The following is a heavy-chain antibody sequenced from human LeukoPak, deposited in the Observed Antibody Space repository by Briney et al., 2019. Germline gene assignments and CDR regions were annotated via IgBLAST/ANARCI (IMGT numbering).Heavy chain of an antibody. J-gene: IGHJ4*02. CDR3: ARGMYGSGSYFLGDY. CDR1: GFTFSSYG. V-gene: IGHV3-33*01. CDR2: IWYDGSNK. D-gene: IGHD3-10*01. Sequence: GRSLRLSCAASGFTFSSYGMHWVRQAPGKGLEWVAVIWYDGSNKYYADSVKGRFTISRDNSKNTLYLQMNSLRAEDTAVYYCARGMYGSGSYFLGDYWGQGTLVTVSS.